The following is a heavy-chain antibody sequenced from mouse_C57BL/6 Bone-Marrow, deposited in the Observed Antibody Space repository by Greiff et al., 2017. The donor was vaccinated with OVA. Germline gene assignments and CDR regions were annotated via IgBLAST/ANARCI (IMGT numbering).Heavy chain of an antibody. J-gene: IGHJ2*01. CDR1: GYSFTDYN. Sequence: VQLQQSGPELVKPGASVKISCKASGYSFTDYNMNWVKQSNGKSLEWIGVINPNYGTTSYNQKFKGKATLTVAQSSSTAYMQLNSLTSEDSAVYYCARSHYYGSSFYFDYWGQGTTLTVSS. D-gene: IGHD1-1*01. CDR3: ARSHYYGSSFYFDY. CDR2: INPNYGTT. V-gene: IGHV1-39*01.